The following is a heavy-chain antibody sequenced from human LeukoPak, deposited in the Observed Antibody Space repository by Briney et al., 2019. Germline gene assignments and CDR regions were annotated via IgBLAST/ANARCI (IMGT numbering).Heavy chain of an antibody. V-gene: IGHV3-48*04. CDR3: ARDLRDPRLYFDD. CDR2: ISSSGNTI. J-gene: IGHJ4*02. D-gene: IGHD5-12*01. Sequence: PGGSLRLSCAASGFTFSSYGMHWVRQAPGKGLEWVSYISSSGNTIYYADSVKGRFTISRDNAKNSLYLQMNSLRAEDTAVYYCARDLRDPRLYFDDWGQGTLVTVSS. CDR1: GFTFSSYG.